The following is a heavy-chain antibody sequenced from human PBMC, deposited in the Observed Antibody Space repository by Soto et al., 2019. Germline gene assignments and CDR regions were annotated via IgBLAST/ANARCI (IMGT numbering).Heavy chain of an antibody. CDR2: IDPSDSYT. CDR1: GYSFTSYW. CDR3: VRPLHSTALGPPYCYYGMDV. J-gene: IGHJ6*02. V-gene: IGHV5-10-1*01. D-gene: IGHD2-2*01. Sequence: PGESLKISCKGSGYSFTSYWISWVRQMPGKGLEWMGRIDPSDSYTNYSPSFQGHVTISADKSISTAYLQWSSLKASDTAMYYCVRPLHSTALGPPYCYYGMDVGGQGTTVAVSS.